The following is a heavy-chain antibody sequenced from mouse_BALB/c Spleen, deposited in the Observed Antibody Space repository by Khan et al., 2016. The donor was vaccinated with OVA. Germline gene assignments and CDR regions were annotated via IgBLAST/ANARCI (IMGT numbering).Heavy chain of an antibody. J-gene: IGHJ4*01. V-gene: IGHV2-3*01. D-gene: IGHD1-1*02. CDR3: VKGSYGTYYAMDY. CDR1: GYSLTTYG. CDR2: IWGDAGT. Sequence: QVQLKESGPGLVAPSQSLTITCTASGYSLTTYGVNWVRQPPGKGLEWLGVIWGDAGTTYYSALFSRLSISKDDSKSQASLKLNSLQTDDTATCSCVKGSYGTYYAMDYWGQGTSVTVSS.